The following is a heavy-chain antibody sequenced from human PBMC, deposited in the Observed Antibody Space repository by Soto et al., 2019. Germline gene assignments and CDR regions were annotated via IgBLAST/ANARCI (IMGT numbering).Heavy chain of an antibody. CDR2: ISYDGSYK. D-gene: IGHD3-16*01. V-gene: IGHV3-30*18. CDR1: GFTFSSYG. J-gene: IGHJ4*02. CDR3: AKWNGGFDF. Sequence: GGSLRLSCAASGFTFSSYGMHWVRQAPGKGLEWVAVISYDGSYKYYADSVKGRFTISRDNSKNTLYLQMNSLRAEDTAVYYCAKWNGGFDFWGQGTLVTVSS.